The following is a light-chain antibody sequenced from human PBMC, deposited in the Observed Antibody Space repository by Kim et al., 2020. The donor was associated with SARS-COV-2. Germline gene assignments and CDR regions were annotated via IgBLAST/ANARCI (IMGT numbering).Light chain of an antibody. CDR1: QSLLHSNGYNY. CDR2: LGS. Sequence: DIVMPQSPLSLPVTPGEPASISCSSSQSLLHSNGYNYLDWYLQKPGQSPQLLIYLGSNRASGVPDRFSGGGSGTDFTLKISRVEAEDVGVYYCMQALQTPWSFGQGTKLEI. V-gene: IGKV2-28*01. CDR3: MQALQTPWS. J-gene: IGKJ2*04.